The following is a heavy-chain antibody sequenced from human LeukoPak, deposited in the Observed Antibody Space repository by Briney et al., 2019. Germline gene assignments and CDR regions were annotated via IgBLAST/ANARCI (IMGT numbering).Heavy chain of an antibody. D-gene: IGHD1-26*01. Sequence: GASVKVSCKASGYTFTSYYMHWVRQAPGQGLEWMGWINPNSGGTNYAQRFQGRVTMTRDTSISTAYMELSRLRSDDTAVYYCARSATKWELPFGYWGQGTLVTVSS. CDR2: INPNSGGT. CDR1: GYTFTSYY. CDR3: ARSATKWELPFGY. J-gene: IGHJ4*02. V-gene: IGHV1-2*02.